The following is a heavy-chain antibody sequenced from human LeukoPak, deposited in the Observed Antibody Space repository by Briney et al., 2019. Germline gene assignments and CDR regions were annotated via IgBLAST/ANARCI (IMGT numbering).Heavy chain of an antibody. CDR3: AKDPTRTGYSSGWY. Sequence: GGSLRLSCAASGFTFSSYAMSWVRQAPGKGLEWVSAVSGSGGSTYYADSVKGRFTISRDNSKNTLYLQMDSLRAEDTAVYYCAKDPTRTGYSSGWYWGQGTLVTVSS. V-gene: IGHV3-23*01. D-gene: IGHD6-19*01. J-gene: IGHJ4*02. CDR1: GFTFSSYA. CDR2: VSGSGGST.